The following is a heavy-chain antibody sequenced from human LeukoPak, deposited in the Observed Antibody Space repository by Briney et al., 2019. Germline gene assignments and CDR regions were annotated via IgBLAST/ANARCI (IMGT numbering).Heavy chain of an antibody. J-gene: IGHJ4*02. CDR2: IQAGGDEK. D-gene: IGHD4-23*01. Sequence: GGSLRLSCAASGFTFSTYGMHWVRQAPGKGLAGMTFIQAGGDEKYYAESVKGRFTVSRDNSKNTLYLQMSSLRAEDTAVYYCGRDTPGYGGDDFDYWGQGALVTVSS. V-gene: IGHV3-30*02. CDR3: GRDTPGYGGDDFDY. CDR1: GFTFSTYG.